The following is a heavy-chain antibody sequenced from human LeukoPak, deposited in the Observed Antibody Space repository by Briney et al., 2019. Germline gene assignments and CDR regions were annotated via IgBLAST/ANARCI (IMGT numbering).Heavy chain of an antibody. Sequence: GGSLRLSCAASGFTVSSNYMSWVRQAPGKGLEWVSVIYTGGSTYYADSVKGRFTISRDNSKNTLYLQMSSLRAEDTAVYYCARFSSGSFDYWGQRTLVTVSS. CDR2: IYTGGST. CDR1: GFTVSSNY. J-gene: IGHJ4*02. D-gene: IGHD1-26*01. CDR3: ARFSSGSFDY. V-gene: IGHV3-53*01.